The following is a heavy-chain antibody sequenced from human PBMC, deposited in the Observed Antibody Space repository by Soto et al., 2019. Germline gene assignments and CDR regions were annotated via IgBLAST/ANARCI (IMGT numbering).Heavy chain of an antibody. J-gene: IGHJ6*02. CDR1: GYTFTGYY. Sequence: ASVKVSCKASGYTFTGYYMHWVRQAPGQGLEWKGWINPNSGGTNYSQKFQGWVTITRDTSGSTAYMELSSLRSEDTAVYYCARVFGAAVAGTMDYYYGMDVWGQGTTVTVSS. D-gene: IGHD6-19*01. CDR3: ARVFGAAVAGTMDYYYGMDV. CDR2: INPNSGGT. V-gene: IGHV1-2*04.